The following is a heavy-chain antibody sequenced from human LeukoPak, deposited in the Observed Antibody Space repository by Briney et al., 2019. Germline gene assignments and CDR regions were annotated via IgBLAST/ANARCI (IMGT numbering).Heavy chain of an antibody. CDR2: SSWDGGST. V-gene: IGHV3-43*01. Sequence: GGSLILSCAASGFTFDDYTMHWVRQAQGQGLEWVSLSSWDGGSTYYADSVKGRFTISRDNSKNSLYLQMNSLRTEDTALYYCAKEDRGEFDYWGQGTLVTVSS. CDR3: AKEDRGEFDY. CDR1: GFTFDDYT. J-gene: IGHJ4*02. D-gene: IGHD3-16*01.